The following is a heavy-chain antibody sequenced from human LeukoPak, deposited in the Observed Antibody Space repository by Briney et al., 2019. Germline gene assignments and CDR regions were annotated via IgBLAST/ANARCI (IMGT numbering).Heavy chain of an antibody. CDR2: INHSGST. CDR1: GGSFSGYY. D-gene: IGHD4-23*01. J-gene: IGHJ4*02. CDR3: ARWAYGGNSDGIDY. Sequence: SETLSLACAVYGGSFSGYYWSWIRQPPGKGLEWIGEINHSGSTNYNPSLKSRVTISVDTSKSQFSLKLSSVTAADTAVYYCARWAYGGNSDGIDYWGQGTLVTVSS. V-gene: IGHV4-34*01.